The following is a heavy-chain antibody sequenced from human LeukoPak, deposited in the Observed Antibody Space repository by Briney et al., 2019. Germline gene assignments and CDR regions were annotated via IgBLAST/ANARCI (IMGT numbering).Heavy chain of an antibody. CDR1: AGTFSSYA. Sequence: ASVKVSCKASAGTFSSYAISWVRQAPGQGLEWMGGIIPIFGTANYAQKFQGRVTITADESTSTAYMELSSLRSEDTAVYYCARVEFPYCSGGSCYSDSWCYYYGMDVWGQGTTVTVSS. V-gene: IGHV1-69*13. CDR3: ARVEFPYCSGGSCYSDSWCYYYGMDV. J-gene: IGHJ6*02. CDR2: IIPIFGTA. D-gene: IGHD2-15*01.